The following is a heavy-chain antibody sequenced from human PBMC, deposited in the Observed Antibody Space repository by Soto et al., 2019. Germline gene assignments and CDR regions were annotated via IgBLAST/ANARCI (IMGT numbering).Heavy chain of an antibody. CDR3: VSPGQRTACMDV. Sequence: EVQLVESGGGLVQPGRSLRRSCAASGFTCDDYAMYWVRQAPGKGLDWVSGISWNSGSIGYADSVKGQFTISRDNAKNALYLRMNSLRAEDTAVYYCVSPGQRTACMDVCGQGTTVTVSS. CDR2: ISWNSGSI. CDR1: GFTCDDYA. J-gene: IGHJ6*02. D-gene: IGHD1-1*01. V-gene: IGHV3-9*01.